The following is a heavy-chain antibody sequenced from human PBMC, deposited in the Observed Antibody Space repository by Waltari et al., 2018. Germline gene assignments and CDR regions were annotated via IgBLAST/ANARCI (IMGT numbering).Heavy chain of an antibody. Sequence: QLQLQESGPGLVKPSETLSLTCTVSGGSISSSSYYWDWIRQPPGKGLEWIGSIYYNGSTHYTPSLKSRVSISVDTSKNQFSLKLSSVTAADTAVYYCARRGYDFWSGYFYWGQGSLVTVSS. J-gene: IGHJ4*02. V-gene: IGHV4-39*01. CDR2: IYYNGST. D-gene: IGHD3-3*01. CDR1: GGSISSSSYY. CDR3: ARRGYDFWSGYFY.